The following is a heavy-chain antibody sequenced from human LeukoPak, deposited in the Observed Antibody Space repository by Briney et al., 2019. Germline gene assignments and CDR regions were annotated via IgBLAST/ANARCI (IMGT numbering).Heavy chain of an antibody. CDR3: ARVLSGSYDNYFDY. CDR2: IWYDGSNK. V-gene: IGHV3-33*01. CDR1: GFSFSSYG. D-gene: IGHD1-26*01. Sequence: PGGSLRLSCAASGFSFSSYGMHWVRQAPGKGLEWVAAIWYDGSNKYYVDSVKGRFTISRDNSKNTLYLQMNSLKAEDAAVYYCARVLSGSYDNYFDYWGQGTLVTVSS. J-gene: IGHJ4*02.